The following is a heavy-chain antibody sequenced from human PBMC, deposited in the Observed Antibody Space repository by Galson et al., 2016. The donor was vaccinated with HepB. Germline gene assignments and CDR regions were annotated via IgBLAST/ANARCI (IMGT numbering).Heavy chain of an antibody. CDR1: GITLRNFI. CDR2: ISHDDISK. J-gene: IGHJ3*02. Sequence: SLRLSCAASGITLRNFIIHWVRQPPGKGLEWVAAISHDDISKYYTDSVKGRFTTSRDNSGNTVDLQMNSLRAEDTAVYYCARAAHSSGYCDVFDIWGQGTKVTVSS. CDR3: ARAAHSSGYCDVFDI. D-gene: IGHD3-22*01. V-gene: IGHV3-30-3*01.